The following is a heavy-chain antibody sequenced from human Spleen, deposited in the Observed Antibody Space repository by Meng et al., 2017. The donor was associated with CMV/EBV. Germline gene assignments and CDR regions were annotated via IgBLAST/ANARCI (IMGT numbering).Heavy chain of an antibody. CDR1: GYSFTTYG. D-gene: IGHD3-22*01. Sequence: ASVKVSCKASGYSFTTYGVSWVRQAPGQGLEWMGWINTYNANTNYAQILQGRVTMTTDTSTSTAYMELRSLRSDDTAVYYCARDRITMIVVVITTGRDAFDIWGQGTMVTVSS. V-gene: IGHV1-18*01. J-gene: IGHJ3*02. CDR3: ARDRITMIVVVITTGRDAFDI. CDR2: INTYNANT.